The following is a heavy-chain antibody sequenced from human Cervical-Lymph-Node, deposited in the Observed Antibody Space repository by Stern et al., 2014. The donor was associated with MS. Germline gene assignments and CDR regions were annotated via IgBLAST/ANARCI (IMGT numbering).Heavy chain of an antibody. J-gene: IGHJ4*02. CDR1: GDSITRSNW. CDR2: IHHSGNT. Sequence: QLQLQESGPGLVKPSGTLSLTCAVSGDSITRSNWWSWVRQSPGEGLEWIGEIHHSGNTYYNPSLKSRVTITVDKYKNQFSMQVSSVTAADTAVYYCARVKSGDYFDYWGQGTLVTVSS. V-gene: IGHV4-4*02. D-gene: IGHD4-17*01. CDR3: ARVKSGDYFDY.